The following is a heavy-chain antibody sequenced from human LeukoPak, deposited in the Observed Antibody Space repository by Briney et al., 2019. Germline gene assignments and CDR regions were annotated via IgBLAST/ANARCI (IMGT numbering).Heavy chain of an antibody. V-gene: IGHV3-20*04. CDR2: INWNGGST. D-gene: IGHD1-26*01. Sequence: PGGSLRLTCAASGFTFDDYGMSWVRQAPGKGLEWVSGINWNGGSTGYADSVKGRFTISRDNAKNSLYLQMNSLRAEDTALYYCARDRIVGATGYMDVWGKGTTVTVSS. CDR3: ARDRIVGATGYMDV. CDR1: GFTFDDYG. J-gene: IGHJ6*03.